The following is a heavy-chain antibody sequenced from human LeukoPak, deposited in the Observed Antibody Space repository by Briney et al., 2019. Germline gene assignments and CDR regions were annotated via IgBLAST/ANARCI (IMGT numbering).Heavy chain of an antibody. J-gene: IGHJ4*02. CDR2: IYYSGST. CDR1: GGSISSYY. D-gene: IGHD3-9*01. Sequence: PSETLSLTCTVSGGSISSYYWSWIRQPPGKGLEWIGYIYYSGSTNYNPSLKSRVTISVDTSKNQFSLKLSSVTAADTAVYYCARGTRYFDGDLYHFGYWGQGTLVTVSS. V-gene: IGHV4-59*01. CDR3: ARGTRYFDGDLYHFGY.